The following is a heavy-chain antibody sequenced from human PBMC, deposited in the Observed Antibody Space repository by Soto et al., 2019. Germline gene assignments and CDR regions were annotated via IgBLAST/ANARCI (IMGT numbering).Heavy chain of an antibody. Sequence: QVQLVESGGGLVKPGGSLRLSCAASGFTFSDYYMSWIRQAPGKGVEWVSYISSSSSYTNYADSVKGRFTISRDNAKNSLYLQMNSLRAEDTAVYYCARGLGGSGYYYRFAFDIWGQRTMVTVSS. J-gene: IGHJ3*02. D-gene: IGHD3-22*01. CDR2: ISSSSSYT. CDR1: GFTFSDYY. V-gene: IGHV3-11*05. CDR3: ARGLGGSGYYYRFAFDI.